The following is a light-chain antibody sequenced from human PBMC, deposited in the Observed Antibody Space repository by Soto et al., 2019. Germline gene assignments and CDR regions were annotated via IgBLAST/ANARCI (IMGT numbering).Light chain of an antibody. V-gene: IGLV1-44*01. CDR2: SDD. CDR3: AAWDDSLNGWV. J-gene: IGLJ3*02. CDR1: SSNIGSYT. Sequence: QAVVTQPPSASGTPGQRVTISCSGSSSNIGSYTVNWYQQVPGTAPKLLIYSDDLRPSGFPDRFSGSKSGTSASLAISGLQSEDEADYYCAAWDDSLNGWVFGGGTKLTVL.